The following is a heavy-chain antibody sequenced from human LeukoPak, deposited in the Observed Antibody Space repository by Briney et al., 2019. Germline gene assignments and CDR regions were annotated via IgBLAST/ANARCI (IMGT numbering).Heavy chain of an antibody. Sequence: SETLSLTSAVYGGSLSGYYWSWIRQPPGKGLEWVGEINHSGSTNYNPSLKSRVTISVDTTKNQFSLKLSSVTAADTAVYYCTRDTGTTGEVKFDPWGQGTLVTVSS. J-gene: IGHJ5*02. CDR1: GGSLSGYY. V-gene: IGHV4-34*01. CDR3: TRDTGTTGEVKFDP. D-gene: IGHD4-17*01. CDR2: INHSGST.